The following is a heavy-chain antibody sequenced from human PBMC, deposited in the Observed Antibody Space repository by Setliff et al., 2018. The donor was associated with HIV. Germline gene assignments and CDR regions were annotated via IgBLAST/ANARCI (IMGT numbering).Heavy chain of an antibody. D-gene: IGHD4-17*01. CDR3: ASVDYGGNSNYYYGMDV. V-gene: IGHV1-69*13. CDR1: GGTFSSYA. CDR2: IIPIFGTA. Sequence: ASVKVSCKASGGTFSSYAISWVRQAPGQGLEWMGGIIPIFGTANYAQKFQGRVTITADESTSTAYMELSSLRSEDTAVYYCASVDYGGNSNYYYGMDVWDQGTTVTVSS. J-gene: IGHJ6*02.